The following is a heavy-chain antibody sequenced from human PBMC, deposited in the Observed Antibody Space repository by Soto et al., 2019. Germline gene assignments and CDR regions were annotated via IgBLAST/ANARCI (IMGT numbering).Heavy chain of an antibody. D-gene: IGHD5-12*01. Sequence: LSLTCTVSGGSISSYYWSWIRQPAGKGLEWIGRIYTSGSTNYNPSLKSRVTMSVDTSKNQFSLKLSSVTAEDTAVYYCARDREGVATVFYYGMDVWGQGTTVTVSS. CDR1: GGSISSYY. V-gene: IGHV4-4*07. CDR2: IYTSGST. J-gene: IGHJ6*02. CDR3: ARDREGVATVFYYGMDV.